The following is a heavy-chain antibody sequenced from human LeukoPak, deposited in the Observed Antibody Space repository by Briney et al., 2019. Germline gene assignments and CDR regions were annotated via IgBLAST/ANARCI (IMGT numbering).Heavy chain of an antibody. J-gene: IGHJ4*02. V-gene: IGHV3-74*01. CDR3: TRGGSDTAMAHDY. CDR2: INRDGSRT. Sequence: GGSLRLSCAASGFTFSNHWMYWVRQAPGKGLMWVSRINRDGSRTDYADSVKGRFTISRDDAKNTLYLQVNSLRAEDTAVYFCTRGGSDTAMAHDYWGQGTLVTVSS. D-gene: IGHD5-18*01. CDR1: GFTFSNHW.